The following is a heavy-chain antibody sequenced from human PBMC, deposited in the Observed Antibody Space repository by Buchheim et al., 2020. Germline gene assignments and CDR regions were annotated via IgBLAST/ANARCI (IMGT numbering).Heavy chain of an antibody. Sequence: ELQVLESGGGLVQPGGSLRLSCAASGFTFSNYAMNWVRQAPGKGLEWVSTISDSGGGTFYGDSVKGRFTISRDNSKNTVYLQMNSLRAEDTAVYYCAKHLFDSWGQGTL. V-gene: IGHV3-23*01. J-gene: IGHJ4*02. CDR3: AKHLFDS. CDR1: GFTFSNYA. CDR2: ISDSGGGT.